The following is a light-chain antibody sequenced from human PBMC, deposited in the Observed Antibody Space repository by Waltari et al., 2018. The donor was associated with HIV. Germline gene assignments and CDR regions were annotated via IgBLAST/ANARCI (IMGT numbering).Light chain of an antibody. CDR3: ESYTSTSVWV. J-gene: IGLJ3*02. CDR1: SNDVGGYKY. CDR2: DVS. V-gene: IGLV2-14*03. Sequence: QSALTQPASVSGSPGQSITIPCTGSSNDVGGYKYVSWYQQHPGKAHRLMIYDVSTRPSGVSERFSGSKSGDTASLTISGLQPEDEADYYCESYTSTSVWVFGGETRLTVL.